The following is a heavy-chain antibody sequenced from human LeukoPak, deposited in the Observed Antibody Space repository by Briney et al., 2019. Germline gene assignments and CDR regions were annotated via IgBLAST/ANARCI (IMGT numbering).Heavy chain of an antibody. Sequence: GGSLRLSCAASGFTFSNYWMHWVRQAPGKGLEWVSLISGSGGSTDSADSVKGRFPISRDNSKNTLSLQMNSLRPEDTAVYHCARDRDAAAGDYYYYYGMDVWGQGTTVTVSS. V-gene: IGHV3-NL1*01. CDR1: GFTFSNYW. J-gene: IGHJ6*02. D-gene: IGHD6-13*01. CDR2: ISGSGGST. CDR3: ARDRDAAAGDYYYYYGMDV.